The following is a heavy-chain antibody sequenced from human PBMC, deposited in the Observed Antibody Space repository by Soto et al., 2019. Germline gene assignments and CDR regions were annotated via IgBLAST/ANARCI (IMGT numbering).Heavy chain of an antibody. D-gene: IGHD3-16*01. Sequence: LSLPCDVYGGSFSGYFWGWIRQAPERGLEWIGEIGHTGATNYKASLKSRVIISLDTSKNQFSLRLSSVTAADTAVYFCARETYQFESDAHKKTLHFDYSGPGTLVTVYS. CDR2: IGHTGAT. CDR1: GGSFSGYF. V-gene: IGHV4-34*01. CDR3: ARETYQFESDAHKKTLHFDY. J-gene: IGHJ4*02.